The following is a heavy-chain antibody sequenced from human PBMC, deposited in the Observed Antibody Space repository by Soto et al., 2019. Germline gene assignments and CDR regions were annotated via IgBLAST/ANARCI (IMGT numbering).Heavy chain of an antibody. J-gene: IGHJ4*02. V-gene: IGHV1-2*02. CDR3: ARRAETNGWNGFGADKYYFDF. D-gene: IGHD1-1*01. CDR1: GYTFPGYY. Sequence: GDSVEVSCNASGYTFPGYYMDRVRQGPVQVLGWMGWINPNSGGTNYAQKFQGRVTMTRDTSISTAYMELSRLRSEDTAVYYCARRAETNGWNGFGADKYYFDFWGRGNLVTVSS. CDR2: INPNSGGT.